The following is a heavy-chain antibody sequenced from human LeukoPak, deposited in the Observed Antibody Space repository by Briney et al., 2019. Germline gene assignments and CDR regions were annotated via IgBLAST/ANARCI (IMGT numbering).Heavy chain of an antibody. V-gene: IGHV4-39*01. CDR2: IYYSGST. CDR3: ATPYSGGYQGLDI. CDR1: GGSISTNKYY. J-gene: IGHJ3*02. D-gene: IGHD1-26*01. Sequence: SETLSLTCTVSGGSISTNKYYWGWIRQPPEKGLEWIGSIYYSGSTYYNPTLKSRVTILVDTSKNQFSLKLSSVTAADTAVYYCATPYSGGYQGLDIWGQGTMVTVS.